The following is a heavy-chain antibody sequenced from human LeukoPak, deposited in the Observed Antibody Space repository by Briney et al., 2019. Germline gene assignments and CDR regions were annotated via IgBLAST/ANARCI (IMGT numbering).Heavy chain of an antibody. CDR1: GITLSNYG. CDR3: AKRGVVIRVFLVGFHKEAYYFDS. CDR2: HSGSGGGT. D-gene: IGHD3-10*01. J-gene: IGHJ4*02. Sequence: GSLRLSCAVSGITLSNYGMSWVRQAPGKGLEWVAGHSGSGGGTNYPDSVQGRLTISRDNPKNTLYLQMNSLRAEDTAVYFCAKRGVVIRVFLVGFHKEAYYFDSWGQGALVTVSS. V-gene: IGHV3-23*01.